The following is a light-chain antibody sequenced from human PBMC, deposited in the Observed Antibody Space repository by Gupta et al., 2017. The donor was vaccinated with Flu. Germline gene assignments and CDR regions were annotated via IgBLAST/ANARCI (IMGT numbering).Light chain of an antibody. Sequence: TCRASEDIRSSLAWYHQTPGKAPKLLIYAASTLRSGVPSRFSGSGSGTEFTTTISSLQPEDFATYYCQQVDSYPLTFGGGTEVEIK. CDR1: EDIRSS. V-gene: IGKV1-9*01. J-gene: IGKJ4*01. CDR3: QQVDSYPLT. CDR2: AAS.